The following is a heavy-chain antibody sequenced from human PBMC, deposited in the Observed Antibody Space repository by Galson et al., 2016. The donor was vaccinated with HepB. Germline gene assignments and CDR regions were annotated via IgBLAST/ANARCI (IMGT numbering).Heavy chain of an antibody. CDR3: ARSDRYFFDY. Sequence: PALVKPTQTLTLTCSFSGFSLTTFGVGVGWLRQPPGQPLGWHAPIYWDDDTRYSPSLRSRLTLTKDTSKNQVVLSVTNMDALDTATYYCARSDRYFFDYWGQGTLVTVSS. CDR1: GFSLTTFGVG. D-gene: IGHD1-14*01. CDR2: IYWDDDT. J-gene: IGHJ4*02. V-gene: IGHV2-5*02.